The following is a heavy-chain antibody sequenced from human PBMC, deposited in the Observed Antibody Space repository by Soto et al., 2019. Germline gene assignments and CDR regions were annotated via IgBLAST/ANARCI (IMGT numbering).Heavy chain of an antibody. CDR1: GFTFSSYD. CDR3: TEDDRGSGWYTPSAY. D-gene: IGHD6-19*01. V-gene: IGHV3-23*01. J-gene: IGHJ4*02. Sequence: GGSLRLSCAASGFTFSSYDMTWVRQAPGKGLERVSTISTSGGGTYYADSVKGRFTVSRDNSKNTLYLQMNSLRAEDTAVYYCTEDDRGSGWYTPSAYWGQGTPVTVSS. CDR2: ISTSGGGT.